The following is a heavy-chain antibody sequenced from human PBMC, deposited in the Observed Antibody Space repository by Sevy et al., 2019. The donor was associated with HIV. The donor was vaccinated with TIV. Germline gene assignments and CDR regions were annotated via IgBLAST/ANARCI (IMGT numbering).Heavy chain of an antibody. D-gene: IGHD1-26*01. Sequence: GGSLRLSCAASGFTFSNYAMSWVRQAPGKGLEWVSAIPSSHNITYYAESVEGRFTISRDNSKNTLYLEMNSLRADDTAVYYCAKKRGLSGSYSGMYVWGQGTTVTVSS. J-gene: IGHJ6*01. CDR1: GFTFSNYA. CDR3: AKKRGLSGSYSGMYV. CDR2: IPSSHNIT. V-gene: IGHV3-23*01.